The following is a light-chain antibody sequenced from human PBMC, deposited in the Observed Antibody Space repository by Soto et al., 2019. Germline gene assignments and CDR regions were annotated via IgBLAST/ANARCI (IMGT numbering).Light chain of an antibody. CDR3: SSYSSTSTPVV. J-gene: IGLJ3*02. V-gene: IGLV2-14*01. CDR2: EVI. Sequence: QSVLTQPASVSGSPGQSITISCTGTSSDIGGFSYVSWYQQHPDKAPKLIIYEVINRPSGVSNRFSGSKSGDTASLTISGLQPEDEADYSCSSYSSTSTPVVFGGGTKLTVL. CDR1: SSDIGGFSY.